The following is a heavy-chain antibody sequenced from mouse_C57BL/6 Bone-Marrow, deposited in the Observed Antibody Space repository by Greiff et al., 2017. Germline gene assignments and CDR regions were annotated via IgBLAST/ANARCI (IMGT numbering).Heavy chain of an antibody. V-gene: IGHV1-61*01. CDR1: GYTFTSYW. J-gene: IGHJ3*01. CDR2: IYPGGGAT. Sequence: VQLQQSGAELVRPGSSVKLSCKASGYTFTSYWMDWVKQRPGQGLEWIGNIYPGGGATHYTHKFKDKATITVDTSSNTAYMQISSLTSEDSAVYFCARLGNELLAYWGQGTLVTVSA. CDR3: ARLGNELLAY.